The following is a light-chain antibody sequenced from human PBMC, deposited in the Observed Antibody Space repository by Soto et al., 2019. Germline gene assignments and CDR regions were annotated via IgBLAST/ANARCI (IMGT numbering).Light chain of an antibody. CDR2: EVS. CDR3: SSYTSSSTLV. Sequence: QSALTQPASVSGSPGQSITISCTGTSSDVGGYNYVSWYQQHPGKAPKLMIYEVSNRPSGVSNRFSGSKSGNTASLTISGLQAEDEADYYCSSYTSSSTLVFGTWTKLTAL. CDR1: SSDVGGYNY. V-gene: IGLV2-14*01. J-gene: IGLJ1*01.